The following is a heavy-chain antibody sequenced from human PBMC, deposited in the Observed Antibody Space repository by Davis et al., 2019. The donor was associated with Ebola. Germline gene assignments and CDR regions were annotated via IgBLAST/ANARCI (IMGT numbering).Heavy chain of an antibody. D-gene: IGHD3-10*01. CDR1: GYSSPTYW. CDR3: ARQYVTSFYGSGSQTYYYFAMDV. Sequence: GRSLRPSCERSGYSSPTYWITWVRQMPGKGLEWMGRIDPFDSPTNYNPSFQGYVTFPVDKSINTAYLHWSSLKASDTAMYYCARQYVTSFYGSGSQTYYYFAMDVWGQGTTVTVSS. J-gene: IGHJ6*02. CDR2: IDPFDSPT. V-gene: IGHV5-10-1*01.